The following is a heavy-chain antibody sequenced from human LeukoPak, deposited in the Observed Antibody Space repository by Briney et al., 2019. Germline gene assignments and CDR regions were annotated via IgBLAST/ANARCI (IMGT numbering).Heavy chain of an antibody. CDR1: GFTFSSYG. CDR3: AKDLTGVNYCLDQ. CDR2: IWYDGSNK. V-gene: IGHV3-30*02. J-gene: IGHJ4*02. D-gene: IGHD1-7*01. Sequence: PGGSLRLSCAASGFTFSSYGMHWVRQAPGKGLEWVAVIWYDGSNKYYADSVKGRFTISRDNSKNTLYLQMNSLRAEDTAVYYCAKDLTGVNYCLDQWGQGTLVTVSS.